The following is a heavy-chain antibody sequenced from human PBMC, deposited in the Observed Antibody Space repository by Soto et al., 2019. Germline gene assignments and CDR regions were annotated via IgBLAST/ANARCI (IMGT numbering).Heavy chain of an antibody. J-gene: IGHJ4*02. V-gene: IGHV4-38-2*01. CDR3: ARNTSTYFDS. CDR2: VYYSGST. Sequence: ETLSLTCAVSGYSISNGDYWGWIRQAPGKGLEWIGSVYYSGSTHYEPSLRGRIAISVDTLKNQFSLRLPSVTAADTAMYFCARNTSTYFDSWGQGIPVTVSS. CDR1: GYSISNGDY.